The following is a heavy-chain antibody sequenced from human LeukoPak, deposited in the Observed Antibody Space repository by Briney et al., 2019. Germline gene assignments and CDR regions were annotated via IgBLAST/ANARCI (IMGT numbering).Heavy chain of an antibody. J-gene: IGHJ4*02. V-gene: IGHV4-39*01. CDR1: GGSISSSSYY. D-gene: IGHD1-7*01. Sequence: SETLSLTCTVSGGSISSSSYYWGWIRQPPGKGLEWIGSIYYSGNTYYNPSLKSRVTISVDTSKNQFSLKLSSVTAADTAVYFCASHRYWNFYLDYWGQGTLVTVSS. CDR3: ASHRYWNFYLDY. CDR2: IYYSGNT.